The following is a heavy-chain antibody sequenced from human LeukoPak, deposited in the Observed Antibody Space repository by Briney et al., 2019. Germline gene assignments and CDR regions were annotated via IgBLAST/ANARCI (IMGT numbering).Heavy chain of an antibody. CDR3: ARDKQGSGSLRTY. V-gene: IGHV3-66*01. CDR1: GFTFSFHA. J-gene: IGHJ4*02. D-gene: IGHD3-10*01. Sequence: GGSLRLSCGASGFTFSFHAMNWVRQAPGKGLEWVSVIYSGGSAYYADSVKGRFTISRDNSKSTLYLQMNSLRAEDTAVYYCARDKQGSGSLRTYWGQGTLVTVSS. CDR2: IYSGGSA.